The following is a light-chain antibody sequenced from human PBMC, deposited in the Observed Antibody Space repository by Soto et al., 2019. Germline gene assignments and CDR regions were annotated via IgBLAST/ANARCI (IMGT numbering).Light chain of an antibody. Sequence: EIVLTQSPATLSLSPGERATLSCRASQSVSSYLAWYQQKPGQAPRLLIYDASNRATGIPARFSGSGSGTDFTLTISSPEPEDFAVYYCQQCRNWPLTFGQGTRLEIK. J-gene: IGKJ5*01. CDR1: QSVSSY. V-gene: IGKV3-11*01. CDR2: DAS. CDR3: QQCRNWPLT.